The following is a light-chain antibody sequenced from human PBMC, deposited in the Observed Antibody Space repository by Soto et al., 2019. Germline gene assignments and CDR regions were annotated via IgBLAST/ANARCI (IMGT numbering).Light chain of an antibody. CDR1: QSINSE. Sequence: EIVMTQSPATLSLSPGERAALSCRASQSINSELAWYQQKPGQPPRLLIYGASTRATGVPARFTGSESGSDFTLTISGLQSDDFAVYYCQQGHNWPLTFGRRTRLEI. V-gene: IGKV3-15*01. CDR3: QQGHNWPLT. J-gene: IGKJ2*01. CDR2: GAS.